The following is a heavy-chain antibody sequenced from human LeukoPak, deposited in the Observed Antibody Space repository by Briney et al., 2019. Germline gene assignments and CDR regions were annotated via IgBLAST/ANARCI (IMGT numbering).Heavy chain of an antibody. CDR3: ARDYESSGWYDAFDI. V-gene: IGHV3-48*02. D-gene: IGHD6-19*01. Sequence: GGSLRLSCAASGFTFSSYSMNWVRQAPGKGLEWVSYISSSSSTIYYADSVEGRFTISRDNAKNSLYLQMNSLRDEDTAVYYCARDYESSGWYDAFDIWGQGTMVTVSS. CDR2: ISSSSSTI. J-gene: IGHJ3*02. CDR1: GFTFSSYS.